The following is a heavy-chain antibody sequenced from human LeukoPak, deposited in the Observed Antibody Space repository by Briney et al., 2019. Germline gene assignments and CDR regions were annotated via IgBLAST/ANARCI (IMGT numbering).Heavy chain of an antibody. V-gene: IGHV4-59*02. D-gene: IGHD3-10*01. J-gene: IGHJ3*01. CDR2: IDDSGNT. CDR1: GGSVNNYF. CDR3: ARSDYYGSGSHTVFDAFDF. Sequence: SETLSLTCTVSGGSVNNYFWSWIRRPPGKGLEWIGYIDDSGNTDYNPSLKSQVSISIAKSKNQFFLKLSSVTAADTAMYYCARSDYYGSGSHTVFDAFDFWGQGTRVTVSS.